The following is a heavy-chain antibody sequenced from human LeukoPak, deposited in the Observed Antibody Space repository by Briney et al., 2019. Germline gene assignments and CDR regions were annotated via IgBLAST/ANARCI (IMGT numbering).Heavy chain of an antibody. J-gene: IGHJ3*02. Sequence: PGGSLRVSCAASGFTFSSYEMNWVRQAPGKGLEWVSYISSSGSTIYYADSVKGRFTISRDNAENSLYLQMNSLRAEDTAVYYCARDIGDYGNDAFDIWGQGTMVTVSS. CDR1: GFTFSSYE. D-gene: IGHD4-17*01. CDR3: ARDIGDYGNDAFDI. CDR2: ISSSGSTI. V-gene: IGHV3-48*03.